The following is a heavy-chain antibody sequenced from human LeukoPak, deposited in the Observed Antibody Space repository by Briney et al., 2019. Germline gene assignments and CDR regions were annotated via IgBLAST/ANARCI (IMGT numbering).Heavy chain of an antibody. CDR3: ARGYSSSWYFNWFDP. D-gene: IGHD6-13*01. J-gene: IGHJ5*02. CDR1: GGSISTSSYY. Sequence: PSETLSLTCTVSGGSISTSSYYWGWIRQPPGKGLECIGNIYYSGSTYYNPSLKSRVTISVDTSKNQFSLKLSSVTAADTAVYYCARGYSSSWYFNWFDPWGQGTLVTVSS. CDR2: IYYSGST. V-gene: IGHV4-39*07.